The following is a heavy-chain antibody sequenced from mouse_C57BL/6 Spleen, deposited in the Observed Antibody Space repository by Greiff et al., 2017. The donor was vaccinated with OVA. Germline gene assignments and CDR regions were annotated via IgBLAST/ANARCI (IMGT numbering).Heavy chain of an antibody. CDR1: GYTFTSYW. CDR3: ARGITPRDAMDY. V-gene: IGHV1-50*01. J-gene: IGHJ4*01. CDR2: IDPYDSYT. Sequence: QVQLKQPGAELVKPGASVKLSCKASGYTFTSYWMQWVKQRPGQGLEWIGEIDPYDSYTNYNQKFKGKATLTVDTSSSTAYMQLSSLTSEDSAVYYCARGITPRDAMDYWGQGTSVTVSS. D-gene: IGHD2-4*01.